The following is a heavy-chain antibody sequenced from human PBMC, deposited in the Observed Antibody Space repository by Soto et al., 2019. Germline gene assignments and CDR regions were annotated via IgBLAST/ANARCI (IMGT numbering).Heavy chain of an antibody. CDR3: ARWYGGNSGDY. CDR1: GYTFTSYG. J-gene: IGHJ4*02. D-gene: IGHD2-21*02. V-gene: IGHV1-8*01. CDR2: MNPNSGDT. Sequence: QVQLVQSGAEVKKPGASVKVSCKASGYTFTSYGINWVRQATGQGPEWMGWMNPNSGDTHYAQTFQGRVTMTRNTSISTAYMELSSLRSEDTAMYYCARWYGGNSGDYWGQGTLVTVSS.